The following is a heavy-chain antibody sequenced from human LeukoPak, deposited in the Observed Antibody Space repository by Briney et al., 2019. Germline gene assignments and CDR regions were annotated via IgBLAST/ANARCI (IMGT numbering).Heavy chain of an antibody. D-gene: IGHD5-18*01. CDR2: ISGSGSSI. CDR1: GFTFSSYE. V-gene: IGHV3-48*03. Sequence: PGGSLRLSCAASGFTFSSYEMNWVRQAPGKGLEWVSYISGSGSSIYYADSVKGRFTISRDNAKNSLYLQMNSLRAEDTAVYYCASREYNYAIDYWGQGTLVTVST. J-gene: IGHJ4*02. CDR3: ASREYNYAIDY.